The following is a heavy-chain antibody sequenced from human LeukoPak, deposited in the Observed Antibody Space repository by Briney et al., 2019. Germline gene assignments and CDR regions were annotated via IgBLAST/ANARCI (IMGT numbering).Heavy chain of an antibody. CDR1: GASISSYC. CDR2: ICYSGDT. Sequence: SETLSLTCTVSGASISSYCWSWIRQPPAKGLEWIGYICYSGDTNYNPSLKSRVTISVDTSKNQFSLKLTSVTAADTAVYYCARRGTYGDYGYFFDYWGQGTLVTVSS. D-gene: IGHD4-17*01. J-gene: IGHJ4*02. CDR3: ARRGTYGDYGYFFDY. V-gene: IGHV4-59*08.